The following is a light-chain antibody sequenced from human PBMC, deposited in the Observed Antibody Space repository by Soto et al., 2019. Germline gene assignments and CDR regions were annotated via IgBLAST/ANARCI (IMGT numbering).Light chain of an antibody. CDR3: CSYAGSSTFA. CDR1: SSDAVSNNL. Sequence: QSALTQPASVSGSPGQSITISCTGTSSDAVSNNLVSWYQQHPGKAPKLIIYEVTKQPSGISNRFSGSTSGNTASLTISGLQAEDEADYYCCSYAGSSTFAFGGGTKLTVL. J-gene: IGLJ2*01. CDR2: EVT. V-gene: IGLV2-23*02.